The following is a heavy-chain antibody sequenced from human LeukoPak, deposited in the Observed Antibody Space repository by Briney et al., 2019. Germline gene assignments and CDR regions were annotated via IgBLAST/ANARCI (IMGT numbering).Heavy chain of an antibody. V-gene: IGHV3-74*01. CDR2: INSDGSST. CDR1: GFTFSSYW. J-gene: IGHJ6*02. Sequence: PGGSLRLSCAASGFTFSSYWMHWVRQAPGKGLVWVSRINSDGSSTSYADSVKGRFTISRDNVKNTLYLQMNSLRAEDTAVYYCARVCSGGSCFPYYYYGMDVWGQGTTVTVSS. CDR3: ARVCSGGSCFPYYYYGMDV. D-gene: IGHD2-15*01.